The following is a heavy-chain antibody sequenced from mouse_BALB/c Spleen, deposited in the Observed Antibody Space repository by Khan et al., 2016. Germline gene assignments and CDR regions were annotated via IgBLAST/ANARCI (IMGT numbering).Heavy chain of an antibody. CDR2: IYPGDGDT. V-gene: IGHV1-80*01. J-gene: IGHJ3*01. CDR1: GFAFSSYW. CDR3: ARGTPFAN. Sequence: QIQLVQSGAELVRPGSSVKISCKASGFAFSSYWMNWVKQRPGQGLEWIGQIYPGDGDTNSNGKFKGKATLTAAKSSSTAYMQLSSLTSEDAAVYFCARGTPFANWGQVTLVTVSA. D-gene: IGHD2-14*01.